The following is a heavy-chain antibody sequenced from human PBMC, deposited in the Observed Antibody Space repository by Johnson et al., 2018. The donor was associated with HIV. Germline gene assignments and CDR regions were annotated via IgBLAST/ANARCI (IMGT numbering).Heavy chain of an antibody. CDR2: ISGSGTNI. CDR1: GFSFSDYY. D-gene: IGHD3-10*01. J-gene: IGHJ3*02. V-gene: IGHV3-11*04. Sequence: QVQLVESGGGLVQPGGSLRLSCAASGFSFSDYYMSWIRQAPEKGLEWVSYISGSGTNIYYADSVKGRFTISRDNAKKSLFLQMHSLRAEDTAVYYCARASYYYGSADIWGQGTMVTVSS. CDR3: ARASYYYGSADI.